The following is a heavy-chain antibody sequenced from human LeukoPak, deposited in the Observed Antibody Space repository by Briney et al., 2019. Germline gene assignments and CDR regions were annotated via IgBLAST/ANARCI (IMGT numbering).Heavy chain of an antibody. V-gene: IGHV3-53*01. Sequence: GGSLRLSCAASGFTVGGTHMSWVRQAPGKGLEWVSAMYTGGTTYYADSVKGRFTISRDNSRNTLFLHMSSLRADDTAVYYCAKDEATSGGGLASWGQGTLVTVSS. CDR3: AKDEATSGGGLAS. CDR1: GFTVGGTH. J-gene: IGHJ4*02. D-gene: IGHD3-16*01. CDR2: MYTGGTT.